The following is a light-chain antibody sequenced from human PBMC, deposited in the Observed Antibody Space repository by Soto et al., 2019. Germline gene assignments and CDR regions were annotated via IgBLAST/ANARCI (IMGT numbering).Light chain of an antibody. J-gene: IGKJ5*01. CDR3: QQYGNSIPIT. CDR1: QSVRSN. CDR2: GAF. V-gene: IGKV3-20*01. Sequence: EIVLTQSPATLSLSPGERATLSCGASQSVRSNLAWYQQKPGQAPRLLIYGAFSRATGIPDRFSGSGSGTDFTLTISRLEPEDFAVYYCQQYGNSIPITFGQGTRLE.